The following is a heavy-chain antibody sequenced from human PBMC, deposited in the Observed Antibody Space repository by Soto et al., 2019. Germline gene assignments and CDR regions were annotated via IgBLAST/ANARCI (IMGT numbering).Heavy chain of an antibody. CDR2: IRGSGAST. V-gene: IGHV3-23*01. J-gene: IGHJ4*01. D-gene: IGHD2-21*01. CDR3: AKTPGVITVINSFDH. Sequence: GGSLRLSCVASGFTFSKYGVAWVRQAPGKGLEWVSAIRGSGASTYDADSVKGRFTISRDNSNSTLYLQMNSLRAEDTAVYYCAKTPGVITVINSFDHWGQGTPVTVSS. CDR1: GFTFSKYG.